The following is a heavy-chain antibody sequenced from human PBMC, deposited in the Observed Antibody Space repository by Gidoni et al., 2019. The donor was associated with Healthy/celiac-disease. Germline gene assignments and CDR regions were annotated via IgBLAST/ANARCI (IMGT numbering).Heavy chain of an antibody. Sequence: QVQLVESGGGVVQPGRSLRLSCAASGFTFSSYAMHWVRQAPGKGLEWVAVISYDGSNKYYADSVKGRFTISRDNSKNTLYLQMNSLRAEDTAVYYCARDSQKYGYCSSTSCYGDAFDIWGQGTMVTVSS. CDR1: GFTFSSYA. J-gene: IGHJ3*02. CDR2: ISYDGSNK. D-gene: IGHD2-2*01. V-gene: IGHV3-30*04. CDR3: ARDSQKYGYCSSTSCYGDAFDI.